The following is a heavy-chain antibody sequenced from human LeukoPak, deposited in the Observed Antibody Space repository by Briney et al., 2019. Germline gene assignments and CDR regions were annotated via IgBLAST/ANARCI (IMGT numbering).Heavy chain of an antibody. V-gene: IGHV4-59*01. D-gene: IGHD2-2*01. CDR1: GGSISNYY. Sequence: SETLSLTCTVSGGSISNYYWSWIRQPPGKGLEGIGYIYYSGNTNYNPSRKSRVTISVDTSKNQFSLKLNSVTAADTALYYCARVRYCSTNRCYDREFDNWGQGTLVTVSS. CDR2: IYYSGNT. CDR3: ARVRYCSTNRCYDREFDN. J-gene: IGHJ4*02.